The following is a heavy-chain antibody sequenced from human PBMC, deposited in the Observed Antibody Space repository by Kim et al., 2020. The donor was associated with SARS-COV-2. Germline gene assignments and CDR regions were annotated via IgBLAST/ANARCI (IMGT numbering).Heavy chain of an antibody. CDR3: ARLLGTPSMTTSAFDI. CDR1: GFTFSSYT. V-gene: IGHV3-21*01. Sequence: GGSLRLSCEASGFTFSSYTMNWVRQAPGEGLEWVSSLSLTSSYMYYADSVKGRFTISRDNARKSLYLQMNSLRAEDTAVYYCARLLGTPSMTTSAFDIWGQGTMVIVSS. J-gene: IGHJ3*02. CDR2: LSLTSSYM. D-gene: IGHD4-17*01.